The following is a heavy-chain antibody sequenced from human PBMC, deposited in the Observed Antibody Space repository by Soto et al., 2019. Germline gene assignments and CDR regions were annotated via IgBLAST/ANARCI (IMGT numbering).Heavy chain of an antibody. D-gene: IGHD3-22*01. Sequence: GSLRLSCAASGFTFSSYAMSWVRQAPGKGLEWVSAISGSGGSTYYADSVKGRFTISRDNSKNTLYLQMNSLRAEDTAVYYCAKSYYYDSSGYYLTTFDYWGQGTLVTVSS. J-gene: IGHJ4*02. CDR2: ISGSGGST. CDR1: GFTFSSYA. V-gene: IGHV3-23*01. CDR3: AKSYYYDSSGYYLTTFDY.